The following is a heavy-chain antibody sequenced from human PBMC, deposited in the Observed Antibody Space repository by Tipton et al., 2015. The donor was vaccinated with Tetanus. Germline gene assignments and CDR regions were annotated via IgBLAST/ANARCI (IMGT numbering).Heavy chain of an antibody. CDR2: INPSGGST. V-gene: IGHV1-46*01. J-gene: IGHJ5*02. Sequence: QSGAEVMKPGASVKVSCKASGYTFTSYYMHWVRQAPGQGLEWMGIINPSGGSTSYAQKFQGRVTMTRDTSTSTVYMELSSLSSEYTAVYYCARSSIAGRWFAAWGLLSLFTVSS. CDR1: GYTFTSYY. CDR3: ARSSIAGRWFAA. D-gene: IGHD6-6*01.